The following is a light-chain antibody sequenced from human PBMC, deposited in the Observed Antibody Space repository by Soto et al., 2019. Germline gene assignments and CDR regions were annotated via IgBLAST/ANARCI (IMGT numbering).Light chain of an antibody. Sequence: QSVLTQSPSASASLGASVKLTCTLSSGHSSYAIAWHQQQPEKGPRYLMKVNSDGSHIRGDGIPDRFSGSSSGAERYLTISSLQSEDEADYYCQTWGTPWVFGGGTKLTVL. V-gene: IGLV4-69*02. CDR1: SGHSSYA. J-gene: IGLJ3*02. CDR3: QTWGTPWV. CDR2: VNSDGSH.